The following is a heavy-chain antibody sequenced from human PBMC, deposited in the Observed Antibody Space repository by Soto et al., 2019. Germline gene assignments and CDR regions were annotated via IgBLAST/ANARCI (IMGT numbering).Heavy chain of an antibody. CDR3: ASRDPGTSVDY. CDR1: GGSFTSNNW. V-gene: IGHV4-4*02. D-gene: IGHD1-7*01. Sequence: TSETVSLTCAVSGGSFTSNNWWTWVRQPPGQGLEWIGEIYRTGSTNYNPSLKSRVTISLDKSENQFSLEVTSLTAADTAVYYCASRDPGTSVDYWGQGTLVTVSS. CDR2: IYRTGST. J-gene: IGHJ4*02.